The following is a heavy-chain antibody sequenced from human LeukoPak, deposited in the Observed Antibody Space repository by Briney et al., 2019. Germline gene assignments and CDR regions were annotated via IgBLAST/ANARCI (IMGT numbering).Heavy chain of an antibody. D-gene: IGHD2-15*01. CDR2: INPKSGGT. V-gene: IGHV1-2*02. J-gene: IGHJ4*02. Sequence: ASVKVSCKASGYTFTVNYMHWGRQPPGQGLEWMGWINPKSGGTNYAQKFQGRVTMTRDTSITTAYMELSRLRSDDTAVYYCARDSGFCSGGSCWYFDYWGQGTLVTVSS. CDR3: ARDSGFCSGGSCWYFDY. CDR1: GYTFTVNY.